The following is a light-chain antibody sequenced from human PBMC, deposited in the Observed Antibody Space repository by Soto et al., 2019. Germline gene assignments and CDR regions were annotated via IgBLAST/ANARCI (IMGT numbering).Light chain of an antibody. CDR2: DAS. CDR1: QSVRSY. CDR3: QQRSDSWT. J-gene: IGKJ1*01. V-gene: IGKV3-11*01. Sequence: EIVLTQSPATLSLSPGERATLSCRASQSVRSYLAWYQQKHGQAPRLLIYDASNRATGIPPRFSGSGSGTDFTLTISSLEPEDSAVYYCQQRSDSWTFGQGTKVDIK.